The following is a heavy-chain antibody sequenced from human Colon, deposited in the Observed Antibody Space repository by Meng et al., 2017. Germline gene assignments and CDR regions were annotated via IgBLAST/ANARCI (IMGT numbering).Heavy chain of an antibody. D-gene: IGHD6-19*01. CDR3: ARERLSSGWYGGRWFDP. Sequence: QWPLTRWGAGLLKPSETLSLTCAVYGGSFSGYYWSWIRQPPGKGLEWIGEINHSGSTNYNPSLKSRVTISVDTSKNQFSLKLSSVTAADTAVYYCARERLSSGWYGGRWFDPWGQGTLVTVSS. CDR2: INHSGST. V-gene: IGHV4-34*01. J-gene: IGHJ5*02. CDR1: GGSFSGYY.